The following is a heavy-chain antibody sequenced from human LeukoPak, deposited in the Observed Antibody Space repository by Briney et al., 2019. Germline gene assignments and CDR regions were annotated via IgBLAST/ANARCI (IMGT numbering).Heavy chain of an antibody. D-gene: IGHD3-22*01. CDR2: ISSSSSTI. CDR3: ARGSTYYDSSGQVPFDY. J-gene: IGHJ4*02. V-gene: IGHV3-48*01. CDR1: GFTFSSFS. Sequence: GGSLRLSCAATGFTFSSFSMHWVRQAPGKGLEWVSYISSSSSTIYYADSVKGRFTISRDNAKNSLYLQMNSLRAEDTAVYYCARGSTYYDSSGQVPFDYWGQGTLVTVSS.